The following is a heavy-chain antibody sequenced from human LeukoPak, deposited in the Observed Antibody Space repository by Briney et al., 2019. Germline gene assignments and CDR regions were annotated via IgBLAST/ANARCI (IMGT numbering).Heavy chain of an antibody. CDR3: AKDRYYDFWSGYYPFDY. CDR2: ISGSGGST. V-gene: IGHV3-23*01. D-gene: IGHD3-3*01. J-gene: IGHJ4*02. Sequence: GGSLRLSCAASGFTFSSYAMSWVRQAPGKGLEWVSAISGSGGSTYYADSVKGRFTISRDNSKNTLYLQMNSLRAEDTAVYYCAKDRYYDFWSGYYPFDYWGQGTLVTVSS. CDR1: GFTFSSYA.